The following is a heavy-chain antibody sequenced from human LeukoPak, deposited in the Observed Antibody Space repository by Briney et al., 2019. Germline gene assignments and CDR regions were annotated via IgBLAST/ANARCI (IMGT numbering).Heavy chain of an antibody. D-gene: IGHD3-9*01. V-gene: IGHV3-23*01. CDR3: AKFYDILTGYIDY. CDR2: VSGGGGTTYYA. Sequence: PGGSLRLSCAASGFTFSGYAMSWVRQSPGKGPEWVSAVSGGGGTTYYAYYADSVKGRFTISRDNSKNTLYLLMNSLRAEDTAVYYCAKFYDILTGYIDYWGQGTLVTVSS. CDR1: GFTFSGYA. J-gene: IGHJ4*02.